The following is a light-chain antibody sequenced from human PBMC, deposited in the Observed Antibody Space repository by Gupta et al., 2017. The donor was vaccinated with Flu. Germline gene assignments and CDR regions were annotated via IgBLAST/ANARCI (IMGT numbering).Light chain of an antibody. J-gene: IGKJ4*01. CDR2: KAS. CDR3: QQENSSPVT. CDR1: QSISSW. Sequence: DIQMTQSPSTLSASVGDRVTITCRARQSISSWLAWYQQKPGKAPKLLIYKASSLESGVPSRFSGSGSGTEFTLTISSRQPDDFATYYCQQENSSPVTFGRGTKVEIK. V-gene: IGKV1-5*03.